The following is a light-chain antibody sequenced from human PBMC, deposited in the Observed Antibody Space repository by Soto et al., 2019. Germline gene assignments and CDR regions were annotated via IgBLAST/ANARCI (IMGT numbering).Light chain of an antibody. J-gene: IGKJ1*01. Sequence: DIQMTQSPSTLSASVGDRVTITCRASQTIGSWLAWYQQKPGKAPELLIYDASTLEGGVPSRFSGSGSGTEFSLTITSLQPDDFATFYCPQYSSFPRTFGQGTKVEIK. CDR3: PQYSSFPRT. V-gene: IGKV1-5*01. CDR1: QTIGSW. CDR2: DAS.